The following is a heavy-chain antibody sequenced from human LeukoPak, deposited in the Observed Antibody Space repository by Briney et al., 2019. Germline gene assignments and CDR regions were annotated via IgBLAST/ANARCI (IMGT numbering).Heavy chain of an antibody. CDR3: AKDRSSGRGVFDY. CDR2: ISGSGGST. CDR1: GFTFSSYA. V-gene: IGHV3-23*01. Sequence: GGSLRLSCSASGFTFSSYAMSWVRQAPGKGLEWVSAISGSGGSTYYADSVKGRFTISRDNSKNTLYLQMNSLRAEDTAVYYCAKDRSSGRGVFDYWGQGTLVTVSS. J-gene: IGHJ4*02. D-gene: IGHD6-19*01.